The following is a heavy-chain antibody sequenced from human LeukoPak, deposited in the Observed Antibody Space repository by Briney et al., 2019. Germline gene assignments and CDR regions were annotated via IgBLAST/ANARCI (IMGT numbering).Heavy chain of an antibody. J-gene: IGHJ4*02. D-gene: IGHD3-22*01. V-gene: IGHV1-18*04. Sequence: ASVKVSCKASGYTFSGSYIHWVRQAPGQGLEWMGWISAYTGDTNCAQELQGRVTMTTDTSTTTAYMELSGLKSDDTAVYYCARDYNYYDISGYYYQDYWGQGTLVTVSS. CDR1: GYTFSGSY. CDR2: ISAYTGDT. CDR3: ARDYNYYDISGYYYQDY.